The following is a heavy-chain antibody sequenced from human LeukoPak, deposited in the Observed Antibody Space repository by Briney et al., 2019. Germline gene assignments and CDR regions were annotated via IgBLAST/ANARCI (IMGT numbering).Heavy chain of an antibody. CDR3: ARGNIAARPGGY. CDR1: GGSFSGYY. Sequence: SETLSLTCAVYGGSFSGYYWSWIRQPPGKGLEWIGEINHSGSTNYNPSLKSRVTISVDTSKNQYSLKLSSVTAADTAVYYCARGNIAARPGGYWGQGTLVTVSS. D-gene: IGHD6-6*01. V-gene: IGHV4-34*01. CDR2: INHSGST. J-gene: IGHJ4*02.